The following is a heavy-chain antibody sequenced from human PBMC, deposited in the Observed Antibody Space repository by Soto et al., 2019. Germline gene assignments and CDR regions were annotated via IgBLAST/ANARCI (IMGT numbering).Heavy chain of an antibody. Sequence: QVQVVQSGDEVKKPGASVKVSCKASGYTFTNYGFSWVRQAPGQGLEWMGWISGYNGNTKYAEKFQGRGTMTTDTSTSTAQMERRSLRSDDTAVYYCAREGQAPYYYYGMDVWGQGSAVTVSS. CDR2: ISGYNGNT. V-gene: IGHV1-18*01. CDR1: GYTFTNYG. J-gene: IGHJ6*02. CDR3: AREGQAPYYYYGMDV.